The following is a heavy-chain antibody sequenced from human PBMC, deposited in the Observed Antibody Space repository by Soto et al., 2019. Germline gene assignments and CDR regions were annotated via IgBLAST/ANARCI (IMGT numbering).Heavy chain of an antibody. CDR3: ASNVLLWFGEPSRDY. V-gene: IGHV3-48*03. CDR2: ISSSGSTI. J-gene: IGHJ4*02. CDR1: GFTFSSYE. Sequence: LRLSCAASGFTFSSYEMNWVRQAPGKGLEWVSYISSSGSTIYYADSVKGRFTISRDNAKNSLYLQMNSLRAEDTAVYYCASNVLLWFGEPSRDYWGQGTLVTVSS. D-gene: IGHD3-10*01.